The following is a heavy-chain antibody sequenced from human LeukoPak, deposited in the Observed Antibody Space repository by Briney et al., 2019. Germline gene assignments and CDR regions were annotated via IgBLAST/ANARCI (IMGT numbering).Heavy chain of an antibody. CDR3: ARDGDDVANWFDP. Sequence: PGGSLRLSCAASGFTFSNYEINWVRQPPGKGLEWISDITGSGSTTYYADSVKGRFTISRDNAKNSLYLQMNSLRAEDTAVYYCARDGDDVANWFDPWGQGTLVTVSS. CDR1: GFTFSNYE. V-gene: IGHV3-48*03. D-gene: IGHD7-27*01. J-gene: IGHJ5*02. CDR2: ITGSGSTT.